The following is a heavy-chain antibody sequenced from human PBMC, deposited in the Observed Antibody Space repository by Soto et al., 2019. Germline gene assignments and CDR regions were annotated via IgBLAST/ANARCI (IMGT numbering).Heavy chain of an antibody. D-gene: IGHD6-6*01. CDR3: AHSAMSPGSSSNYDY. CDR1: GFSISTSGLG. V-gene: IGHV2-5*02. J-gene: IGHJ4*02. CDR2: IYWDDDK. Sequence: QITLKESGPTLVKPTQTLTLTCTFSGFSISTSGLGVVWIRQPPGKALEWLALIYWDDDKRYSPSLKSSLTITTDTSKNQLVLTMTNMDPVDTVTYYCAHSAMSPGSSSNYDYWCQGTLVTVSS.